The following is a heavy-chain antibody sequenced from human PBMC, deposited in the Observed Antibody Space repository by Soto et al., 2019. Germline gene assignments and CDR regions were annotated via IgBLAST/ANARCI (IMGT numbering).Heavy chain of an antibody. CDR3: ARRWGDAFDF. V-gene: IGHV4-59*01. D-gene: IGHD1-26*01. Sequence: SETLSLTCTVSGGSISSYYWSWIRQPPGKGLEWIGYIHYSGSTNYNPSLKSRVTISVDTSKNQFSLKLSSVTAADTAVYYCARRWGDAFDFWGQGTMVTVSS. CDR1: GGSISSYY. CDR2: IHYSGST. J-gene: IGHJ3*01.